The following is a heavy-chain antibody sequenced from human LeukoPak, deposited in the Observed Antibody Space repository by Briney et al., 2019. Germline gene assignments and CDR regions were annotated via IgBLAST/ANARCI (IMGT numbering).Heavy chain of an antibody. CDR2: IIPIFGTA. Sequence: SVKVSCKASGGTFSSYAISWVRQAPGQGLEWMGGIIPIFGTANYAQKFQGRVTITADESTSTAYMELSSLRSEDTAVYYCARDLGGENDAFDIWGQGTMVTVSS. CDR3: ARDLGGENDAFDI. D-gene: IGHD7-27*01. CDR1: GGTFSSYA. J-gene: IGHJ3*02. V-gene: IGHV1-69*13.